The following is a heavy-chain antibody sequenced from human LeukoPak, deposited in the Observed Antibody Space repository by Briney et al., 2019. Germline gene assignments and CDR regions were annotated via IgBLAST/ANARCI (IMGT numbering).Heavy chain of an antibody. CDR2: IWYDGSNK. CDR1: GFTFSGYG. Sequence: GGSLRLSCAASGFTFSGYGMHWVRQAPGKGLEWVAVIWYDGSNKYYADSVKGRFTIARDNSKYTLYLQMNSLRAEDTAVYYCARAVCDSSAYCLFDYWGQGTLVTVSS. V-gene: IGHV3-33*01. J-gene: IGHJ4*02. D-gene: IGHD3-22*01. CDR3: ARAVCDSSAYCLFDY.